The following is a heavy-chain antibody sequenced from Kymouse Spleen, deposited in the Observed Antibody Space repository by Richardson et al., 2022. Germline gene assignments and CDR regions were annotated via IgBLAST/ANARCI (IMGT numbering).Heavy chain of an antibody. CDR1: GDSVSSNSAA. CDR2: TYYRSKWYN. CDR3: ARGLLWFGELYYYGMDV. D-gene: IGHD3-10*01. V-gene: IGHV6-1*01. J-gene: IGHJ6*02. Sequence: QVQLQQSGPGLVKPSQTLSLTCAISGDSVSSNSAAWNWIRQSPSRGLEWLGRTYYRSKWYNDYAVSVKSRITINPDTSKNQFSLQLNSVTPEDTAVYYCARGLLWFGELYYYGMDVWGQGTTVTVSS.